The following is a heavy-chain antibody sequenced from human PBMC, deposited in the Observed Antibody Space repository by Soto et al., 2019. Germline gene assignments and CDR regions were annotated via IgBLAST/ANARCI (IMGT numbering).Heavy chain of an antibody. CDR1: GGSISSSSYY. J-gene: IGHJ4*02. Sequence: ASETLSLTCSVSGGSISSSSYYWVWIRQPPGMGLEWLASIYNSGSTYYNPSLKSRVTIFVDKSKNQFSLKLSSVTAADPPVSDRARHPLISAYNTEYWGQGTLVTVSS. CDR2: IYNSGST. D-gene: IGHD3-16*01. V-gene: IGHV4-39*01. CDR3: ARHPLISAYNTEY.